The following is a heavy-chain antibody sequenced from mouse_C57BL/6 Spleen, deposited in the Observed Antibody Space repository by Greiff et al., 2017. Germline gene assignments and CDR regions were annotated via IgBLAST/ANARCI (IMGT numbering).Heavy chain of an antibody. CDR1: GFNIKDDY. J-gene: IGHJ4*01. D-gene: IGHD2-1*01. CDR2: IYPENGDT. V-gene: IGHV14-4*01. Sequence: VQLQQSGAELVRPGASVKLSCTASGFNIKDDYMHWVKQRPEQGLEWIGWIYPENGDTEYASKFQGKATITADTSSNTAYLQLSSLTSEDTAVYYCTTHYYGNFYAMDYWGQGTSVTVSS. CDR3: TTHYYGNFYAMDY.